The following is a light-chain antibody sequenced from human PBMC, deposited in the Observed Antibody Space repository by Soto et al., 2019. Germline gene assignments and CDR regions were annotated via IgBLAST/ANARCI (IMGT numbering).Light chain of an antibody. CDR1: QSVSSN. V-gene: IGKV3D-15*01. CDR3: QQYNNYPAM. J-gene: IGKJ1*01. CDR2: EAS. Sequence: EIVMTQSPATLSVSPGERATLSCRASQSVSSNLAWFQQKPGQAPRLLIYEASNRPTGIPARFSGSGSGTEFTLTITSLEPEDFAVYYCQQYNNYPAMFGQGTKVDIK.